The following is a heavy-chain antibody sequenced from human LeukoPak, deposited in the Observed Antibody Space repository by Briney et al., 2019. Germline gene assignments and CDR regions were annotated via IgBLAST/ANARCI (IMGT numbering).Heavy chain of an antibody. D-gene: IGHD3-10*01. V-gene: IGHV1-18*01. Sequence: ASVKVSCKASGYTFTSYGISWVRQAPGQGLEWMGWISAYNGNTNYAQKLQGRVTMTTDTSTSTAYMELRSLRSDDTAVYYCARGALIIWFGELSGAFDIWGQGTMVTVSS. CDR3: ARGALIIWFGELSGAFDI. J-gene: IGHJ3*02. CDR2: ISAYNGNT. CDR1: GYTFTSYG.